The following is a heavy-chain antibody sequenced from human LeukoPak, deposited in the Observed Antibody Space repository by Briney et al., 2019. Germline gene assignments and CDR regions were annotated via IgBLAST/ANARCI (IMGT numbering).Heavy chain of an antibody. V-gene: IGHV4-59*01. Sequence: SETLSLTCTVSGGSISNYYWSWIRQPPGKGLEWIGYIYYGGSTNYNPSLKSRVTISVDTSKNQFSLKLSSVTAADTAVYYCARDRGWMGYGDYYFDYWGQGTLVTVSS. CDR3: ARDRGWMGYGDYYFDY. J-gene: IGHJ4*02. D-gene: IGHD4-17*01. CDR2: IYYGGST. CDR1: GGSISNYY.